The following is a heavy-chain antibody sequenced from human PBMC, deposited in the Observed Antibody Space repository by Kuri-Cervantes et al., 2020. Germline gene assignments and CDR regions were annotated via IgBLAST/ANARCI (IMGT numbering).Heavy chain of an antibody. CDR2: ISHRGSA. D-gene: IGHD3-22*01. V-gene: IGHV4-59*12. CDR1: GVSISNYD. Sequence: SETLSLTCTVSGVSISNYDWSWIRQPPGKGLEWIGYISHRGSANYNPSLKSRVTISVDTSKNQFSLKLSSVTAADTAVYYCARWSGDSSGYYGLRAFDIWGQGTMVTVSS. CDR3: ARWSGDSSGYYGLRAFDI. J-gene: IGHJ3*02.